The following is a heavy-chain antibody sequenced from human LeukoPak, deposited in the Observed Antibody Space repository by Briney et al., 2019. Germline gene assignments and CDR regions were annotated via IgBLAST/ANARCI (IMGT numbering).Heavy chain of an antibody. Sequence: SETLSLTCTVSGGSISSSSYYWGWIRQPPGKGLEWIGSISYSGSTYYNPSLKSRVTISVDTSKNQFSLKLSSVTAADTAVYYCARGMRRITIFGVVKGPFDYWGQGTLVTVSS. V-gene: IGHV4-39*01. J-gene: IGHJ4*02. CDR2: ISYSGST. D-gene: IGHD3-3*01. CDR1: GGSISSSSYY. CDR3: ARGMRRITIFGVVKGPFDY.